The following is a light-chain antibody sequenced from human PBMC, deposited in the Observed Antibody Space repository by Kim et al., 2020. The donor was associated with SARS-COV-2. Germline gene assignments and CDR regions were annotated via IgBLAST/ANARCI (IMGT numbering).Light chain of an antibody. CDR1: QSVSSW. V-gene: IGKV1-5*01. J-gene: IGKJ2*01. CDR3: QRYNTYST. Sequence: YESVGDRVTITGRASQSVSSWLAGYQQKPGKAHKLKIYDASSLESGVPSSFSGSGSGTEFTLSISSLQPDDFAAYYCQRYNTYSTFGQGIKLEI. CDR2: DAS.